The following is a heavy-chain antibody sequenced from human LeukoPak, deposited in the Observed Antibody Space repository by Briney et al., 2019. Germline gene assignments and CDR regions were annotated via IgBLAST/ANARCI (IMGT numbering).Heavy chain of an antibody. D-gene: IGHD2-2*01. V-gene: IGHV1-18*01. J-gene: IGHJ4*02. Sequence: ASVKLSCKASGYTFTSYGISWVRQAPGQGLEWMGWISAYNGNTNYAQKLHGRVTMTTDTSTSTAYMELRSLRSDDTAVYYCARPIVVVPAALGFDYWGQGTLVTVSS. CDR1: GYTFTSYG. CDR3: ARPIVVVPAALGFDY. CDR2: ISAYNGNT.